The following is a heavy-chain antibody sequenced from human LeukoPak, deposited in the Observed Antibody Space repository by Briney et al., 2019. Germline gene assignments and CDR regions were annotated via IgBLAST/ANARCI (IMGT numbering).Heavy chain of an antibody. CDR3: ARNIWFGESADAFDI. J-gene: IGHJ3*02. CDR1: GYTFTGYY. CDR2: INPNSGGT. Sequence: ASVKVSCKASGYTFTGYYMHWVRQAPGQGLEWMGWINPNSGGTNYAQKFQGRVTMTRDKSIRTAYMELSRLTSDDTAVYSCARNIWFGESADAFDIWGQGIMVTVSP. V-gene: IGHV1-2*02. D-gene: IGHD3-10*01.